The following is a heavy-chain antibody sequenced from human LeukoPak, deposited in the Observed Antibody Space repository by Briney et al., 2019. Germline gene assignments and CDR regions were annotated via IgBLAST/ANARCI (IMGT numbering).Heavy chain of an antibody. Sequence: GGSLRLSCAASGFTFSSYTMNWVRQAPGKGLEWVSSISSSSSYIYYADSVKGRFTISRDNAKNSLYLQMNSLRAEDTAVYYCARSRQWLQRGAFDIWGQGTMVTVSS. CDR3: ARSRQWLQRGAFDI. D-gene: IGHD6-19*01. J-gene: IGHJ3*02. CDR2: ISSSSSYI. V-gene: IGHV3-21*01. CDR1: GFTFSSYT.